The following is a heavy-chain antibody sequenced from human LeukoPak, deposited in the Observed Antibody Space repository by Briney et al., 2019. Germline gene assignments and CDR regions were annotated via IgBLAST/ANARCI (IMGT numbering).Heavy chain of an antibody. CDR2: ISYDGSNK. J-gene: IGHJ6*02. D-gene: IGHD2-15*01. V-gene: IGHV3-30*03. CDR3: ARDLTPYYYYYGMDV. CDR1: GFTFSRYG. Sequence: PGGSLRLSCAASGFTFSRYGMHWVRQAPGKGLEGVAVISYDGSNKYYADSVKGRFTISRDNSKNTLYLQMNSLRAEDTAVYYCARDLTPYYYYYGMDVWGQGTTVTVSS.